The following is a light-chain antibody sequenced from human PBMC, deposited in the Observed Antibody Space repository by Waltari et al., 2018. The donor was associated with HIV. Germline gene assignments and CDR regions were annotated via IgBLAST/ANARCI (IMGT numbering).Light chain of an antibody. CDR3: QHFGSSKFT. Sequence: EVVLTQSPATLSLSPGERATLSCRASQSVGGSYLAWYQQRPGPAPRLLMYGTTYRATGIPDRFSGSGSGTDFTLSISRLEPEDFAVYFCQHFGSSKFTFGPGTKVHF. V-gene: IGKV3-20*01. CDR2: GTT. CDR1: QSVGGSY. J-gene: IGKJ3*01.